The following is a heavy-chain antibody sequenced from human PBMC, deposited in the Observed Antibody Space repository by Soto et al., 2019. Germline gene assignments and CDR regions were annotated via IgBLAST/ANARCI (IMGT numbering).Heavy chain of an antibody. J-gene: IGHJ6*02. CDR2: IYSGGST. CDR3: ARVEIHYDFWSGYEAYGMDV. Sequence: PGGSLRLSCAASGFTVSSNYMSWVRQAPGKGLEWVSVIYSGGSTYYADSVKGRFTISRDNSKNTLYLQMNSLRAEDTAVYYCARVEIHYDFWSGYEAYGMDVWGQGTTVTVSS. D-gene: IGHD3-3*01. CDR1: GFTVSSNY. V-gene: IGHV3-53*01.